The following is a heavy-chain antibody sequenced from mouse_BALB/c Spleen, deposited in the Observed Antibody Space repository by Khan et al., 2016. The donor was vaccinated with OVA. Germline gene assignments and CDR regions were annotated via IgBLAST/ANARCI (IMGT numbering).Heavy chain of an antibody. CDR1: GYTFTSYT. D-gene: IGHD2-14*01. Sequence: QVQLKQSGAELARPGASVKMSCKTSGYTFTSYTIHWIKLRPGQGLEWIGYINPNNGYTNYNQKFKDKATLTADKSSTTVYMQLSSLTSDHSEIYNSVRDGEYYRNDGWMDYWGKGTLVTVSA. CDR2: INPNNGYT. V-gene: IGHV1-4*01. J-gene: IGHJ3*01. CDR3: VRDGEYYRNDGWMDY.